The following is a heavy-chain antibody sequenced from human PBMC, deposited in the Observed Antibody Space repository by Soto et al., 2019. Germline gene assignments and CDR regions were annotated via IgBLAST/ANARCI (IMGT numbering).Heavy chain of an antibody. CDR1: GGSISSYY. V-gene: IGHV4-59*01. D-gene: IGHD2-8*01. J-gene: IGHJ5*02. CDR3: ARFPVYCTNGVCSYNWFDP. CDR2: IYYSGST. Sequence: SETLSLTCTVSGGSISSYYWSWIRQPPGKGLEWIGYIYYSGSTNYNPSLKSRVTISVDTSKNQFSLKLSSVTAADTAVYYCARFPVYCTNGVCSYNWFDPWGQGTLVTVSS.